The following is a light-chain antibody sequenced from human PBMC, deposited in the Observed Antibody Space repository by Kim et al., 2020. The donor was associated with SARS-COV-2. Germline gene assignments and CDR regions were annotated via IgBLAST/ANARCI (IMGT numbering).Light chain of an antibody. CDR1: KLGDKY. V-gene: IGLV3-1*01. Sequence: SYELTQPPSVSVSPGQTARITCSGDKLGDKYASWYLQKPGQSPVLVMYQNKKRPSGIPERFSGSNSGNTATLIISGTQAMDEADYYCQAWDISTLVFGGGTKVTVL. J-gene: IGLJ2*01. CDR3: QAWDISTLV. CDR2: QNK.